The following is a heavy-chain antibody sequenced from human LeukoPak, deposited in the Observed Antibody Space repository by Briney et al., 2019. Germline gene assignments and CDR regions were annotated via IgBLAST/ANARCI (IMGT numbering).Heavy chain of an antibody. J-gene: IGHJ3*02. CDR2: LTWNSGII. Sequence: GGSLRLSCAASGFTFSTYAMHWVRQRPGKGLEWVSGLTWNSGIIGYADSVKGRFTISRDDAKNSLYLQMDSLRAEDTAVYFCSKDAYFDTSGYYGLAFDIWGQGTMVTVSS. CDR1: GFTFSTYA. V-gene: IGHV3-9*01. D-gene: IGHD3-22*01. CDR3: SKDAYFDTSGYYGLAFDI.